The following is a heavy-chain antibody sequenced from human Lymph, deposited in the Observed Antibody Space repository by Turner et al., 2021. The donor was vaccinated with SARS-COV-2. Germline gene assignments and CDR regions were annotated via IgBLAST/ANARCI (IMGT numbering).Heavy chain of an antibody. Sequence: HVQLVQSGADEKQPGASVKHSCKASGYSFTGYYMHWVRHAPGQGLEWMGWINPNSGGTNYAQKFQGRVTMTRDTSISTAYMELSRLRSDDTAVYYCARSRDLQSMVRGVEPFDYWGQGTLVTVSS. CDR1: GYSFTGYY. CDR2: INPNSGGT. J-gene: IGHJ4*02. D-gene: IGHD3-10*01. CDR3: ARSRDLQSMVRGVEPFDY. V-gene: IGHV1-2*02.